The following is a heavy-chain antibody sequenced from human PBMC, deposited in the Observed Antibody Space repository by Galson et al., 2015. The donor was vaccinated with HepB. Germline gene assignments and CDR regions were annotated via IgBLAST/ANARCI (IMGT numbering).Heavy chain of an antibody. CDR3: ARERLFPGIIPPRYYYYYMDV. V-gene: IGHV1-2*02. CDR1: GYTFTGYY. D-gene: IGHD6-13*01. J-gene: IGHJ6*03. Sequence: SVKVSCKASGYTFTGYYMHWVRQAPGQGLEWMGWINPNSGGTNYAQKFQGRVTMTRDTSISTAYMELSRLRSDDTAVYHCARERLFPGIIPPRYYYYYMDVWGKGTTVTVSS. CDR2: INPNSGGT.